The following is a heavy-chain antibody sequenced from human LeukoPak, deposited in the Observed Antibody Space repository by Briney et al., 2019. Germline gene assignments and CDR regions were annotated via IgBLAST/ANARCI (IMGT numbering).Heavy chain of an antibody. Sequence: ASVKVSCKASGYTFTSYYMHWVRQAPGQGLEWMGIINPSGGSTSYAQKFQGRVTITRDTSASTAYMELSSLRSEDTAVYYCARVTVGASSRFDPWGQGTLVTVSS. CDR2: INPSGGST. CDR3: ARVTVGASSRFDP. J-gene: IGHJ5*02. D-gene: IGHD1-26*01. CDR1: GYTFTSYY. V-gene: IGHV1-46*01.